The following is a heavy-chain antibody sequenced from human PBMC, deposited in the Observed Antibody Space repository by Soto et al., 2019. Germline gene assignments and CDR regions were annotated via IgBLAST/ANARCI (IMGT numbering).Heavy chain of an antibody. CDR2: VYYTGNT. CDR3: ARGYYDSNGQSNTFDI. Sequence: PSETLSLTCTVSGASISGSCWSWIRQPPGKGLEWIGYVYYTGNTKYNPSLKSRVTISVDTSKNQFSLKLSSMTAADTAVYYCARGYYDSNGQSNTFDIWGQGTMVTVSS. D-gene: IGHD3-22*01. V-gene: IGHV4-59*01. CDR1: GASISGSC. J-gene: IGHJ3*02.